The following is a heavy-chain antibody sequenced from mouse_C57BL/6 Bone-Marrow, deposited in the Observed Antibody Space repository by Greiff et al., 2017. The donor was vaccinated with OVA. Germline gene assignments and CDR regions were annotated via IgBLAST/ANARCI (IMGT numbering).Heavy chain of an antibody. D-gene: IGHD1-1*01. CDR3: ASRLTTVVATKYFDV. CDR2: ILPGSGST. J-gene: IGHJ1*03. Sequence: VQLQQSGAELMKPGASVKLSCKATGYTFTGYWIEWVKQRPGHGLEWIGEILPGSGSTNYNEKFKGKATFTADTSSNTAYMQLSSLTTEDSAIYFCASRLTTVVATKYFDVWGTGTTVTVSS. CDR1: GYTFTGYW. V-gene: IGHV1-9*01.